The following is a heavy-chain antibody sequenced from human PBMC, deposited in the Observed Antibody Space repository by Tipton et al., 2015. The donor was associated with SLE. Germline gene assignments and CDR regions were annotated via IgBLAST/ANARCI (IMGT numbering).Heavy chain of an antibody. CDR2: INHSGST. Sequence: TLSLTCAVYGGSFSGYYWSWIRQPPGKGLEWIGEINHSGSTNYNPSLKSRVTISVDTSKNQFSLKLSSVTAADTAVYYCARGRIAAAEDYWGQGTLVTVSS. V-gene: IGHV4-34*01. D-gene: IGHD6-13*01. CDR1: GGSFSGYY. CDR3: ARGRIAAAEDY. J-gene: IGHJ4*02.